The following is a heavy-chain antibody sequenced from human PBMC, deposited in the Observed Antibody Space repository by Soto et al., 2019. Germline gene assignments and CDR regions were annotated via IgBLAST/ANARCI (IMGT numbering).Heavy chain of an antibody. CDR2: ISGSGGST. D-gene: IGHD3-3*01. CDR1: GFTFSSYA. V-gene: IGHV3-23*01. Sequence: EVQLLESGGGLVQPGGSLRLSCAASGFTFSSYAMSWVRQAPGKGLEWVSAISGSGGSTYYADSVKGRFTISRDNSKNTPYLQMSSLRAEDTAVYYCAQDITIFGVPPPNDWFDPWGQGTLVTVSS. CDR3: AQDITIFGVPPPNDWFDP. J-gene: IGHJ5*02.